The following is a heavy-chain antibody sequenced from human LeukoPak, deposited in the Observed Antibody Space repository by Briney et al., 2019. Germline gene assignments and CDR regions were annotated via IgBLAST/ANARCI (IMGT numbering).Heavy chain of an antibody. V-gene: IGHV3-33*01. CDR2: IWYDGSNK. CDR1: GFTFSSYG. CDR3: ARGPDSSGWYFDY. J-gene: IGHJ4*02. Sequence: GRSLRLSCAASGFTFSSYGMHWVRQAPGKGLEWVAVIWYDGSNKYYADSVKGRFTISRDNSKNTLYLQMNSLRAEDTAVYYCARGPDSSGWYFDYWGQGTLVTVSS. D-gene: IGHD6-19*01.